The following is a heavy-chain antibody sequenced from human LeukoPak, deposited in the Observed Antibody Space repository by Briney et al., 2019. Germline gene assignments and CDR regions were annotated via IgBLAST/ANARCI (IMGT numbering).Heavy chain of an antibody. CDR1: GFTFGDYS. D-gene: IGHD3-22*01. J-gene: IGHJ3*02. Sequence: GGSLRLSCTASGFTFGDYSMSWVRQAPGKGLEWVGFIRSKAYGGTTQHAASVKGRFTISRDDSKSIAYLQMNSLKTEDTAVYYCASHPLSPYFYDTSGYPDVFDIWGQGTMVTVSS. V-gene: IGHV3-49*04. CDR2: IRSKAYGGTT. CDR3: ASHPLSPYFYDTSGYPDVFDI.